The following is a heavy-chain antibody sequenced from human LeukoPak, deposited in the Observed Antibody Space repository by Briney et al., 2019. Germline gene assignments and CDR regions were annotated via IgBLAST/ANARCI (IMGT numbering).Heavy chain of an antibody. CDR2: INSDGSTT. CDR3: ARNPPDYGDSRGDY. D-gene: IGHD4-17*01. CDR1: GFTFSGYW. V-gene: IGHV3-74*01. Sequence: PGGSLRLSCAASGFTFSGYWMHWARQAPGKGLVWVSRINSDGSTTSYADSVKGRFTISRDNAKNTLYLQMNSLRAEDTAVYYCARNPPDYGDSRGDYWGQGTLVTVSS. J-gene: IGHJ4*02.